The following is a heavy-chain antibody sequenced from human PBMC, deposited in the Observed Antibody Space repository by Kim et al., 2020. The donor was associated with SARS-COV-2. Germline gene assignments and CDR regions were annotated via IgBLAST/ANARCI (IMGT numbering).Heavy chain of an antibody. D-gene: IGHD2-21*02. CDR2: GDT. J-gene: IGHJ4*02. CDR3: ARGAMRLDY. Sequence: GDTNYNPSIRRRVTLSVDTSKNQFSLKLSSVTAADTAVYYCARGAMRLDYWGQGTLVTVSS. V-gene: IGHV4-59*09.